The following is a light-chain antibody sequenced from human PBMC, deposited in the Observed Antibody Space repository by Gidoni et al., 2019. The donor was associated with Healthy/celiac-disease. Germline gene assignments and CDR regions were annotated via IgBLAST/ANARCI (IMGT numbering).Light chain of an antibody. J-gene: IGKJ4*02. CDR2: DAS. Sequence: EILLTQSPATLSLSPGDRATLSCRASQSVSSYLAWYQQKPGQAPRLLIYDASNRATGIPARFSGSGSGTDFTLTISSLEPEDFAVYYCQQRSNWPLTFGRGTKVEIK. CDR3: QQRSNWPLT. V-gene: IGKV3-11*01. CDR1: QSVSSY.